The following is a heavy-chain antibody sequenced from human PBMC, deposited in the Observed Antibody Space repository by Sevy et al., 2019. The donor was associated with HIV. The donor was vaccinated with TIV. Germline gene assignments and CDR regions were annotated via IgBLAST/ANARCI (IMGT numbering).Heavy chain of an antibody. J-gene: IGHJ4*02. V-gene: IGHV5-51*01. CDR2: IYPDDSDT. D-gene: IGHD3-22*01. Sequence: GESLKISCKGSGYGFTSHWIGWVRHMPGKGLEWMGVIYPDDSDTRYSPSFQGQVTFSADKSISTAYLQWSSLKASDTGVYYCATSRSGYFDSSGYYIYWGQGTLVTVSS. CDR1: GYGFTSHW. CDR3: ATSRSGYFDSSGYYIY.